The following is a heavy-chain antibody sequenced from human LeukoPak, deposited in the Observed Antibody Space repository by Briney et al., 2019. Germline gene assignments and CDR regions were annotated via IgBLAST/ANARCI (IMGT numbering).Heavy chain of an antibody. CDR2: INHSGST. J-gene: IGHJ3*02. Sequence: ASETLSLTCAVYGGSFSGYYWSWIRQPPGKGLEWIGEINHSGSTNYNPSLKSRVTISVDTSKNQFSLKLSSVTAADTAVYYCARSVDTAMDDDFDIWGQGTMVTVSS. V-gene: IGHV4-34*01. CDR3: ARSVDTAMDDDFDI. CDR1: GGSFSGYY. D-gene: IGHD5-18*01.